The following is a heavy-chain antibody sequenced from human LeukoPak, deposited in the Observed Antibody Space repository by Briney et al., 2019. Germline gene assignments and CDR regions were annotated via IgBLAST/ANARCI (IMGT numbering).Heavy chain of an antibody. CDR2: FDPEDGET. Sequence: ASVKVSCKVSGYTLTELSMHWVRQAPGKGLEWMGGFDPEDGETIYALKFQGRVTMTEDTSTDTAYMELSSLRSEDTAVYYCATAYGGNDYFDYWGQGTLVTVSS. D-gene: IGHD4-23*01. CDR1: GYTLTELS. V-gene: IGHV1-24*01. CDR3: ATAYGGNDYFDY. J-gene: IGHJ4*02.